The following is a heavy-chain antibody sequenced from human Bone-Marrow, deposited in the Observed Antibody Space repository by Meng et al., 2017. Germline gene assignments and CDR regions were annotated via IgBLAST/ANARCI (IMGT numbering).Heavy chain of an antibody. Sequence: AQLRRRGPGRGKPSQPRSLPCSGSGGSISSGNHYWSWIRQHPGKGLEYIGYIYYSGSTYYNPSLKSRVIISVDTSKNQFSLRLNSVTAADTAVYYCASLYGDSSVWYLDLWGRGTLVTVSS. CDR1: GGSISSGNHY. CDR3: ASLYGDSSVWYLDL. J-gene: IGHJ2*01. D-gene: IGHD4-17*01. V-gene: IGHV4-31*03. CDR2: IYYSGST.